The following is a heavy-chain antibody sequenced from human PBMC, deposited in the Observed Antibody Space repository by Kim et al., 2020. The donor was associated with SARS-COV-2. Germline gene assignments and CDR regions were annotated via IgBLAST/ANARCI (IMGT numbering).Heavy chain of an antibody. Sequence: SETLSLTCTVSGGSVSSGSYYWSWIRQPPGKGLEWIGYIYYSGSTNYNPSLKSRVTISVDTSKNQFSLKLSSVTAADTAVYYCARAADFFYSSSWSRGIFDYWGQGTLVTVSS. V-gene: IGHV4-61*01. CDR1: GGSVSSGSYY. J-gene: IGHJ4*02. D-gene: IGHD6-13*01. CDR2: IYYSGST. CDR3: ARAADFFYSSSWSRGIFDY.